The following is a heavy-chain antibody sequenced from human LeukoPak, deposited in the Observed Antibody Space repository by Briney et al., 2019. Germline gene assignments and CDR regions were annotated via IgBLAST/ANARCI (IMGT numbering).Heavy chain of an antibody. V-gene: IGHV4-39*01. CDR1: GGSISSSSYY. CDR3: ARGLGARLY. CDR2: IYYSGST. D-gene: IGHD3-16*01. Sequence: TPSETLSLTCTVSGGSISSSSYYWGWIRQPPGKGLEWIGSIYYSGSTYYNSSLKSRVTISVDTSKNQFSLKLSSVTAADTAVYYCARGLGARLYWGQGTLVTVSS. J-gene: IGHJ4*02.